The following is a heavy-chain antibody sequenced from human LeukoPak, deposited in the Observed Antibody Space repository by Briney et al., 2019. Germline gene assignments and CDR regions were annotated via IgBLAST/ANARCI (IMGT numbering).Heavy chain of an antibody. D-gene: IGHD5-12*01. Sequence: GGSLRLSCAASGFTFSTYAMTWVRQAPGKGLEWVSAISGSGGSTYYADSVKGRFTISRDNSKNTLYLQMNSLRAEDTAVYYCARASGYDYSAFDIWGQGTMVTVSS. CDR2: ISGSGGST. J-gene: IGHJ3*02. CDR3: ARASGYDYSAFDI. CDR1: GFTFSTYA. V-gene: IGHV3-23*01.